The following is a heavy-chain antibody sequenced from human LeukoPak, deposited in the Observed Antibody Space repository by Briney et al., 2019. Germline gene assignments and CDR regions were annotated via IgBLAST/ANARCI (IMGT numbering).Heavy chain of an antibody. CDR2: IHPNDAST. CDR1: GYNFNIYW. Sequence: PGESLKISCKGSGYNFNIYWIGWVRQTSGKGLEWMAIIHPNDASTIYSPSFQGQVTISADRSISTAYLQWNTLKASDTAIYYCARHNNWGFDYWDRGTLLTVSS. V-gene: IGHV5-51*01. CDR3: ARHNNWGFDY. J-gene: IGHJ4*02. D-gene: IGHD7-27*01.